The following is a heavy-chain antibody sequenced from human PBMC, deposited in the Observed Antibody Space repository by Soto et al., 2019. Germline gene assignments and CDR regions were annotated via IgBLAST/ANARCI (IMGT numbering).Heavy chain of an antibody. V-gene: IGHV3-15*01. J-gene: IGHJ4*02. CDR3: PTKRRTSWYPFVYFAS. Sequence: PGGSLRLSCAASGFTFSNAWMSWVRQAPGKGLEWVGRIKSKTDGGTTDYAAPVKGRFTISRDDSKNTLYLQMNSLKTEDTAVYYCPTKRRTSWYPFVYFASGGQGTLVTVSS. CDR1: GFTFSNAW. D-gene: IGHD6-13*01. CDR2: IKSKTDGGTT.